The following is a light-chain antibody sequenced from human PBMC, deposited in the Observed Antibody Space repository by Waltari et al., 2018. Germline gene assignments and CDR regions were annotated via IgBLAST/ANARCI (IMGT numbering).Light chain of an antibody. CDR3: AAWDDSLSGPV. J-gene: IGLJ3*02. CDR2: RNN. CDR1: SPNIGSHY. Sequence: QSVLTQPPSASGTPGQRVTISCSGSSPNIGSHYVYWYQQLPVTAPKLLIYRNNQRPSGVPDRCSGSKSGTAASLAISGLRSEDEADYYCAAWDDSLSGPVFGGGTKLTVL. V-gene: IGLV1-47*01.